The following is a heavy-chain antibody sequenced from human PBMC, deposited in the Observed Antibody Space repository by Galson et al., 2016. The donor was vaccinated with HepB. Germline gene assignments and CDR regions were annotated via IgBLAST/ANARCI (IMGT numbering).Heavy chain of an antibody. CDR3: ARGSYDSGAYYPAY. J-gene: IGHJ4*02. CDR2: ITTSSNYI. D-gene: IGHD3-22*01. V-gene: IGHV3-21*01. Sequence: SLRLSCAASGFTFSSYSMNWVRQAPGKGLEWVSSITTSSNYIYYADSVKGRFTISRDNAKNSLYLQMNSLRAGDTAVYYCARGSYDSGAYYPAYGGQGTLVTVSS. CDR1: GFTFSSYS.